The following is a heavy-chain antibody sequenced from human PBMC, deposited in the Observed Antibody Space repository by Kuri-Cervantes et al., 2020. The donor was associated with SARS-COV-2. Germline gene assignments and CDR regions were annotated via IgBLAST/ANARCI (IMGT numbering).Heavy chain of an antibody. CDR3: ASLPISSAYYAGISYFDS. CDR2: IYHSGST. V-gene: IGHV4-38-2*01. D-gene: IGHD3-3*01. J-gene: IGHJ4*02. CDR1: GYSISSGYY. Sequence: SETLSLTCAVSGYSISSGYYWGWIRQPPGKGLEWIGSIYHSGSTYYNPSLKSRVTISVDTSKHQFSLTLTSVTAADTAVYYCASLPISSAYYAGISYFDSWGQGTLVTVSS.